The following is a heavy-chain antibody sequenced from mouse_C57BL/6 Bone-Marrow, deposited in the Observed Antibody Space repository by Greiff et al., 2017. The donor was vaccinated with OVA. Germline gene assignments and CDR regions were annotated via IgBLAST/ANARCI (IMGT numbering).Heavy chain of an antibody. V-gene: IGHV1-15*01. CDR2: IDPEPGGT. Sequence: QVQLQQSGAELVRPGDSVSLSCKASGYSFTDYEMHWVKQPPVHGLEWIGAIDPEPGGTSYNQQFKGMAILTADKSASTAYIELLSLTSEDSAVYYCTYYDGYAMDYWGQGTSVTVSS. CDR3: TYYDGYAMDY. D-gene: IGHD1-1*01. J-gene: IGHJ4*01. CDR1: GYSFTDYE.